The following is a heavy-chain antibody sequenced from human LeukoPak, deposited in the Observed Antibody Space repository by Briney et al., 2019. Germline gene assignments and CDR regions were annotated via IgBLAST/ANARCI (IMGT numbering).Heavy chain of an antibody. D-gene: IGHD3-3*01. J-gene: IGHJ4*02. Sequence: GSLRLSCAASGFTFSRYPMHWVRQAPGKRLEYVSAISSNGGSTYYANSVKGRFTISRDNSKNTLYLQMGSLRAEDMAVYYCAGYDFWSGNIPHDYWGQGTLVTVSS. V-gene: IGHV3-64*01. CDR3: AGYDFWSGNIPHDY. CDR2: ISSNGGST. CDR1: GFTFSRYP.